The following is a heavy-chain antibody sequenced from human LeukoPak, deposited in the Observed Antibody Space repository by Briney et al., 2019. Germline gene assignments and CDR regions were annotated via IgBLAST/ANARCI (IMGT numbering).Heavy chain of an antibody. Sequence: GSLRLSCAASGFASGFTFSDYAVSWVRQAPGKGPEWVASVNGRGATTYYADSVRGLFTISRDNSKNTLYLQMISLGADDTAIYFCAKAPATGEGYYFYYMDVWGKGTTVTVSS. CDR3: AKAPATGEGYYFYYMDV. CDR2: VNGRGATT. D-gene: IGHD7-27*01. V-gene: IGHV3-23*01. J-gene: IGHJ6*03. CDR1: GFTFSDYA.